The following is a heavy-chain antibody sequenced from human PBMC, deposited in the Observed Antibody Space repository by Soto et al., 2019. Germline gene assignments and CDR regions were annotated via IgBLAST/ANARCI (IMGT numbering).Heavy chain of an antibody. CDR2: FHYSGST. V-gene: IGHV4-39*01. CDR3: ARGFGRSHFDY. J-gene: IGHJ4*02. D-gene: IGHD3-16*01. Sequence: QVQVQESGPGLVRPSETLSLTCTVSGGSISSRDSYWGWIRQPPGKGLEWIGRFHYSGSTYYNPSLKSRVTISVDTSKNQSPLRVTSVTAADTAVYYCARGFGRSHFDYWGQGTLVTVSS. CDR1: GGSISSRDSY.